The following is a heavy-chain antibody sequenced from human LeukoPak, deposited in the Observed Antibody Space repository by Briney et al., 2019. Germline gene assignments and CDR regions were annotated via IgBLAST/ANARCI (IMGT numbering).Heavy chain of an antibody. CDR2: INPNSGGT. CDR1: GYTFTGYY. CDR3: ASRDYYDSSGTCV. D-gene: IGHD3-22*01. V-gene: IGHV1-2*06. J-gene: IGHJ4*02. Sequence: ALVKVPCKASGYTFTGYYMHWVRQAPGQGLEWMGRINPNSGGTNYAQKFQGRVTMTRDTSISTAYMELSRLRSDDTAVYYCASRDYYDSSGTCVWDQGTLVTVSS.